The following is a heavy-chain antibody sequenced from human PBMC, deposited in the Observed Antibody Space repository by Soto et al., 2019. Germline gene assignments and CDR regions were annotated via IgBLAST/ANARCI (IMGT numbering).Heavy chain of an antibody. V-gene: IGHV4-31*03. CDR3: ARAQTIFGIITVFDY. Sequence: LSLTCTVSGGSINSGGYYWSWIRQHPGKGLEWIGYIYYSGSTYYNPSLKSRVTISVDTSKNQFSLKLTSVTAADTAVYFCARAQTIFGIITVFDYWGQGTLVTVSS. J-gene: IGHJ4*02. CDR1: GGSINSGGYY. CDR2: IYYSGST. D-gene: IGHD3-3*01.